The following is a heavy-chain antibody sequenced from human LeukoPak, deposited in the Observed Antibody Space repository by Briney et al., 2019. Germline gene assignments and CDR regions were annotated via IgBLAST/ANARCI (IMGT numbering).Heavy chain of an antibody. V-gene: IGHV4-59*12. Sequence: SETLSLTCTVSGGSISSYYWSWIRQPPGKGLEWIGYIYYSGSTNYNPSLKSRVTISVDTSKNQFSLKLSSVTAADTAVYYCARVHVDTAMVTDFDYWGQGTLVTVSS. J-gene: IGHJ4*02. CDR2: IYYSGST. CDR3: ARVHVDTAMVTDFDY. D-gene: IGHD5-18*01. CDR1: GGSISSYY.